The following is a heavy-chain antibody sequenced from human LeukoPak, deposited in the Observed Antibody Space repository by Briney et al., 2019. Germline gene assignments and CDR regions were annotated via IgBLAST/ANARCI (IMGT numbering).Heavy chain of an antibody. V-gene: IGHV4-34*01. Sequence: SETLSLTCAVYGGSFSGYYWSWIRQPPGKGLEWIGETNHSGSTNYNPSLKSRVTISVDTSKNQFSLKLSSVTAADTAVYYCARGAAMIIMDYWGQGTLVTVSS. J-gene: IGHJ4*02. CDR1: GGSFSGYY. CDR3: ARGAAMIIMDY. D-gene: IGHD2-2*01. CDR2: TNHSGST.